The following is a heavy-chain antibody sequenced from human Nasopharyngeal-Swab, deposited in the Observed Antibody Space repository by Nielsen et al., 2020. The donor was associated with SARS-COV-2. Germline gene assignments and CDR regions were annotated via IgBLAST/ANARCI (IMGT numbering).Heavy chain of an antibody. D-gene: IGHD3-9*01. CDR3: ASSRTGYPYYFDY. CDR2: IGSRSGFI. V-gene: IGHV3-21*06. CDR1: GFTFSSYS. J-gene: IGHJ4*02. Sequence: GESLKISCAASGFTFSSYSMNWVRQPPGKGLEWVSSIGSRSGFIYFADSVQGRFTISRDNAKHSVYLEMNSLRAEDTAIYYCASSRTGYPYYFDYWGQGTLVTVSS.